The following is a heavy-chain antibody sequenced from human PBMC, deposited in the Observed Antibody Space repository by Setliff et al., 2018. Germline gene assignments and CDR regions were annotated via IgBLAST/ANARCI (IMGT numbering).Heavy chain of an antibody. Sequence: SETLSLTCTVSGYSISSGYIWGWIRQPPGKGLEWVGNIGHTGSINYNPSLKSRLTISRDTSKNQVSLKLNSVTATDTAVYYCARDLGHGGDSDYWGQGVLVAVSS. CDR1: GYSISSGYI. J-gene: IGHJ4*02. D-gene: IGHD2-21*02. CDR3: ARDLGHGGDSDY. V-gene: IGHV4-38-2*02. CDR2: IGHTGSI.